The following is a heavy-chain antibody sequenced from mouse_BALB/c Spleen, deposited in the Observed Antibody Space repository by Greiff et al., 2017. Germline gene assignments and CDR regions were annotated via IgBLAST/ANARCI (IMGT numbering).Heavy chain of an antibody. D-gene: IGHD1-1*01. J-gene: IGHJ4*01. V-gene: IGHV5-17*02. CDR1: GFTFSSFG. CDR3: ARASLLAVDYAMDY. Sequence: EVKLVESGGGLVQPGGSRKLSCAASGFTFSSFGMHWVRQAPEKGLEWVAYISSGRSTIYYADTVKGRFTISRDNPKNTLFLQMTSLRSEDTAMYYCARASLLAVDYAMDYWGQGTSVTVSS. CDR2: ISSGRSTI.